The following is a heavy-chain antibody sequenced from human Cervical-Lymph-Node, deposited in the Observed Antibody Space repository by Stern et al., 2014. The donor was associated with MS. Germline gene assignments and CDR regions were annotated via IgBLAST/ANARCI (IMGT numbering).Heavy chain of an antibody. CDR2: ICWDDGA. CDR1: GFSLSTSGEG. J-gene: IGHJ6*02. CDR3: AHTTVTSDEGYGLDV. D-gene: IGHD4-17*01. Sequence: QVTLKESGPALVKPTQTLTLTCTFSGFSLSTSGEGVGWIRQPPGKALEWLAVICWDDGARNSPSLKSRLTITRDTSKTQVVLTMPNMDPVDTATYFCAHTTVTSDEGYGLDVWGQGTTVTVSS. V-gene: IGHV2-5*02.